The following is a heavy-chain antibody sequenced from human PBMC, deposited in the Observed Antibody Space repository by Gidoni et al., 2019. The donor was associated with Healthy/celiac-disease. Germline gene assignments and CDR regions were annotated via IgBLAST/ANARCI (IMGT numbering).Heavy chain of an antibody. CDR1: TFSSYA. V-gene: IGHV3-30*04. D-gene: IGHD6-19*01. CDR2: ISYDGSNK. CDR3: ARDNLKVAGSPEDY. Sequence: TFSSYAMHWVRQAPGKGLEWVAVISYDGSNKYYADSVKGRFTISRDNSKNTLYLQMNSLRAEDTAVYYCARDNLKVAGSPEDYWGQGTLVTVSS. J-gene: IGHJ4*02.